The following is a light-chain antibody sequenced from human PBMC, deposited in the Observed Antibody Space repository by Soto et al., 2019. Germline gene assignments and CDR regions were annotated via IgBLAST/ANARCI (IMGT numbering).Light chain of an antibody. CDR3: MQGRHLAWT. J-gene: IGKJ1*01. CDR2: EVS. Sequence: DVVVTQSPLSLPVTLGQSASISCRSSQSLENSDGKTYLSWFKQRPGQSPRRLISEVSKRDSGVPDRFRGSGLGTDFTLHISSVEAEDVGVYYCMQGRHLAWTFGQRTRVEIK. V-gene: IGKV2-30*01. CDR1: QSLENSDGKTY.